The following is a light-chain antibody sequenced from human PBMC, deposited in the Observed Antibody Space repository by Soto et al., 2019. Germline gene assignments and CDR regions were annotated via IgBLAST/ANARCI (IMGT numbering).Light chain of an antibody. CDR1: QSVTNS. J-gene: IGKJ4*01. CDR2: DAS. CDR3: QQFGSSPLLT. V-gene: IGKV3-11*01. Sequence: EIVLTQSPATLSLSPGERATLSCRASQSVTNSLAWYQQKPGQAPRLLVYDASNRATGIPTRFSGSGSGTDFTLTISNLEPEDFAVYYCQQFGSSPLLTFGGGTKVEIK.